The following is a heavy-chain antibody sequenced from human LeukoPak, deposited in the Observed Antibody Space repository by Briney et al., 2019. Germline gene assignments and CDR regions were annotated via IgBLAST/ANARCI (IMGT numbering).Heavy chain of an antibody. CDR3: ARGGLNTNYFHS. V-gene: IGHV4-34*01. CDR2: INDSGRS. CDR1: SGSFSAYY. D-gene: IGHD3/OR15-3a*01. J-gene: IGHJ4*02. Sequence: SETLCLTCAVYSGSFSAYYWSGLRRPPGKGLEWIGEINDSGRSKYIPSLKSRVTVSVDTSKNQFSLKLNSVTAADTAVYFCARGGLNTNYFHSWGRGTLVTVSS.